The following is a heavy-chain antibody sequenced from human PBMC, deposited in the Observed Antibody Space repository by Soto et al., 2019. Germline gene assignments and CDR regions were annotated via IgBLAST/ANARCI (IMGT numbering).Heavy chain of an antibody. CDR1: GFTFSSYS. CDR2: ISSSSSYI. V-gene: IGHV3-21*01. J-gene: IGHJ6*02. CDR3: ARGFVIAAAGTGGYYYYGMDV. Sequence: EVQLVESGGGLVKPGGSLRLSCAASGFTFSSYSMNWVRQAPGKGLEWVSSISSSSSYIYYADSVKGRFTISRDNAKNSLYLQMNSLRAEDTAVYYCARGFVIAAAGTGGYYYYGMDVWGQGTTVTVSS. D-gene: IGHD6-13*01.